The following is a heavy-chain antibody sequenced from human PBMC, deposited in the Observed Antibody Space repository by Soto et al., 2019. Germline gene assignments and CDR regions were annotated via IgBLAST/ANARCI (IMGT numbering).Heavy chain of an antibody. J-gene: IGHJ6*02. Sequence: QVQLVQSGAEVKKPGASVKVSCKASGYTFTSYDINWVRQATGQGLEWMGWMNPNSGNTGYAQKFQGRVTMTRNTSISTAYMELSSLRSEDTAVYYCARGGPTKVKYYYDSSGYRYYYGMDVWGQGTTVTVSS. CDR1: GYTFTSYD. V-gene: IGHV1-8*01. CDR2: MNPNSGNT. D-gene: IGHD3-22*01. CDR3: ARGGPTKVKYYYDSSGYRYYYGMDV.